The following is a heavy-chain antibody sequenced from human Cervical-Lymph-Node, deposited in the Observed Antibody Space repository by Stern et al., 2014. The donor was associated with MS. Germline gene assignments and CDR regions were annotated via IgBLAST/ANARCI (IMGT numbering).Heavy chain of an antibody. J-gene: IGHJ5*02. V-gene: IGHV2-5*02. CDR2: IYWDDDK. D-gene: IGHD7-27*01. CDR1: GFPLSTSGVG. CDR3: AHSNWGSLGS. Sequence: QITLKESGPTLVKPTQTLTLTCTFSGFPLSTSGVGVGWIRQPPGKALEWLVLIYWDDDKGYRPFMNSRLTITKDTSKNQVVLTMTNMDPVDTATYYCAHSNWGSLGSWGQGTLVTVSS.